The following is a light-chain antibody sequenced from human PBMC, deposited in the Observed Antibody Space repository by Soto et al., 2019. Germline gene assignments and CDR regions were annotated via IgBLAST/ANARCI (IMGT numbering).Light chain of an antibody. CDR1: SSDVGGHNY. CDR2: EVT. Sequence: QSALTQPASVSGSPGQSITISCTGTSSDVGGHNYVSWYRQHPGKAPELIIYEVTNRPSGVSNRFSGSKSGNTASLTISGLQAEDEADYYCSSYTSSSLRVFGGGTKVTVL. V-gene: IGLV2-14*01. J-gene: IGLJ3*02. CDR3: SSYTSSSLRV.